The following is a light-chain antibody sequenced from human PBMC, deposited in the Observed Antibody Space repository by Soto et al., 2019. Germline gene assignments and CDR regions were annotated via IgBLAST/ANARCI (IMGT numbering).Light chain of an antibody. CDR3: QQYNNWPQT. J-gene: IGKJ1*01. Sequence: EIIMTQSPDILSVSPGERATLSCRASQSVSIRVAWYQQRPGQAPRLLIFGASTRATGIPARFSGSGSGTEFTLTISSLQSEDFAVYYCQQYNNWPQTFGQGTKVDIK. CDR1: QSVSIR. CDR2: GAS. V-gene: IGKV3-15*01.